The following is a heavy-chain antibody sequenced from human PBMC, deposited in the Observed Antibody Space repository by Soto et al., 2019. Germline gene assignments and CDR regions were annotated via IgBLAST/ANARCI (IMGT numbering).Heavy chain of an antibody. J-gene: IGHJ4*02. CDR1: GGSINSGTYY. V-gene: IGHV4-31*03. D-gene: IGHD5-18*01. CDR3: ARARGYNNGYSSFPIEF. Sequence: SETLSLTCIVSGGSINSGTYYWAWIRHYPGKGLEWVGYILSSGTTFYNPSLKNRLIISVDTSKNQFSLRLSSVTAADTALYYCARARGYNNGYSSFPIEFWGQGALVTVSS. CDR2: ILSSGTT.